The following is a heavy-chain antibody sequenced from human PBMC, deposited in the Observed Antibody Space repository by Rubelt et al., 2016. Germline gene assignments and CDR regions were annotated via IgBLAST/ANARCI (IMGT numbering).Heavy chain of an antibody. CDR2: INHSGST. CDR1: GGSFSGYY. J-gene: IGHJ4*02. D-gene: IGHD1-1*01. CDR3: VSEGVLAPTAMFDY. Sequence: QVQLQQWGAGLLKPSETLSLTCAVYGGSFSGYYWSWIRQPPGKGLEWIGEINHSGSTSYSLSLKSRVTISVDTSKNQFSLRLSSVTAADTALYYCVSEGVLAPTAMFDYWGQGTLVTVSS. V-gene: IGHV4-34*01.